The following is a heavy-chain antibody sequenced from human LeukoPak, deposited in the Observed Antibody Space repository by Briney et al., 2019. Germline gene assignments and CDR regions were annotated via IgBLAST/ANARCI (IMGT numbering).Heavy chain of an antibody. D-gene: IGHD4-23*01. CDR1: GFTFGDYA. Sequence: PGGSLRLSCTASGFTFGDYAMSWVRQAPGKGLEWVSAISGSGGSTYYADSVKGRFTISRDNSKNTLYLQMNSLRAEDTAVYYCAKDGAYGGNSYFDYWGQGTLVTVSS. CDR3: AKDGAYGGNSYFDY. J-gene: IGHJ4*02. CDR2: ISGSGGST. V-gene: IGHV3-23*01.